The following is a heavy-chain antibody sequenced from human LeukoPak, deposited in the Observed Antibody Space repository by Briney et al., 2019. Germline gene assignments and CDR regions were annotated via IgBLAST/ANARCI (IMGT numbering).Heavy chain of an antibody. V-gene: IGHV1-69*05. D-gene: IGHD3-10*01. CDR3: ARAGPPGSGLLWFGESSEYFDY. CDR2: IIPIFGTA. CDR1: GGTFSSYA. Sequence: SVKVSCKASGGTFSSYAISWVRQAPGQGLEWMGGIIPIFGTANYAQKFQGRVTMTRNTSISTAYMELSSLRSEDTAVYYCARAGPPGSGLLWFGESSEYFDYWGQGTLVTVSS. J-gene: IGHJ4*02.